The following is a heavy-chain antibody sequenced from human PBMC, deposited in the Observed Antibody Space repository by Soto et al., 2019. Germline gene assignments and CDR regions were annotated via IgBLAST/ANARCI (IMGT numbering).Heavy chain of an antibody. CDR1: GGSVSSASYF. J-gene: IGHJ6*02. CDR2: IYYSGNT. V-gene: IGHV4-61*01. D-gene: IGHD2-15*01. Sequence: QVQLQESGPGLVKPSETLSLTCTVSGGSVSSASYFWTWIRQPPGKGLEWIGYIYYSGNTNYNPSLRRQLTISVATSKHQFSLKLSSVPAADTAVYYCATFRLGFVYGLDVWGQGTTVTVSS. CDR3: ATFRLGFVYGLDV.